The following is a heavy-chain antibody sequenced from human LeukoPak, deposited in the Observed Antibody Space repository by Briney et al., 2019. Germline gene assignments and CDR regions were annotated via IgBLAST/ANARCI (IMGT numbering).Heavy chain of an antibody. CDR3: AKSSQGVDSRSDY. Sequence: GGSLRLSCAASGFTFSSYGMHWVRQAPGKGLEWVAVILSDGSKEFYTDSVKGRFTISRDNSKNTLYLQMNSLRAEDTAVYYCAKSSQGVDSRSDYWGQGILVTVSS. J-gene: IGHJ4*02. CDR1: GFTFSSYG. V-gene: IGHV3-33*06. CDR2: ILSDGSKE. D-gene: IGHD6-13*01.